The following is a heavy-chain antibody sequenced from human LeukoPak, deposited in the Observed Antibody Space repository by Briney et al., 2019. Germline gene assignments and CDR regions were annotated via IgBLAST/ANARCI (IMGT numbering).Heavy chain of an antibody. CDR3: ARARDISSRWFDP. J-gene: IGHJ5*02. Sequence: SATLSLTCTVSGGSISSYYRSCIRHPPGKGLEWIGYIYYRQSPNYNPSLKSRVTISVDTSKNQFSLKLSSVTAADTAVYYCARARDISSRWFDPWGQGTLVTVSS. CDR1: GGSISSYY. V-gene: IGHV4-59*07. D-gene: IGHD6-6*01. CDR2: IYYRQSP.